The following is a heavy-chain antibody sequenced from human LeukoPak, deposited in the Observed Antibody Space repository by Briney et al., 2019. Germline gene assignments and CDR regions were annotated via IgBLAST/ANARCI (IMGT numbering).Heavy chain of an antibody. CDR1: GFTFSSTS. Sequence: GGSLRLSCAASGFTFSSTSMSWVRQPPGEGLEWVSAFGDSGGSTYYADSVRGRFTISRDNSKNTLYLQMNSLRAEDTAIYYCAKTGLKVPRSYFDYWGQGALVTVSS. J-gene: IGHJ4*02. V-gene: IGHV3-23*01. CDR2: FGDSGGST. CDR3: AKTGLKVPRSYFDY. D-gene: IGHD3-10*01.